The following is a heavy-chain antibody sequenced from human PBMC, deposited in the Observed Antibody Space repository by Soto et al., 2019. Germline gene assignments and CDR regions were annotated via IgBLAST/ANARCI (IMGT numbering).Heavy chain of an antibody. Sequence: GGSLKLSCVASGFTFSSYSMNWVRQAPGQGLEWVSSISSSSSYIYYADSVKGRFTISRDNAKNSLYLQMNSLRAEDTAVYYCASSGGSYPNWFDPWGQGTLVTVSS. CDR2: ISSSSSYI. CDR1: GFTFSSYS. V-gene: IGHV3-21*01. J-gene: IGHJ5*02. D-gene: IGHD2-15*01. CDR3: ASSGGSYPNWFDP.